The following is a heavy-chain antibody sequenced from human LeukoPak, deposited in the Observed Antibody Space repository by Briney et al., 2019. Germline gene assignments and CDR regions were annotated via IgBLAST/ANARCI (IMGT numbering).Heavy chain of an antibody. V-gene: IGHV4-61*02. J-gene: IGHJ6*03. D-gene: IGHD1-1*01. CDR2: IYTGGVT. CDR3: ARATAWNYHFYMDV. CDR1: GGSITSGTYF. Sequence: SQTLSLTCTVSGGSITSGTYFWTWVRQSAGNGLEWIGRIYTGGVTNYNPSLKSRLSISLDTSKNQFSLKPTSLTAADTAIYYCARATAWNYHFYMDVWGKGTTVSVSS.